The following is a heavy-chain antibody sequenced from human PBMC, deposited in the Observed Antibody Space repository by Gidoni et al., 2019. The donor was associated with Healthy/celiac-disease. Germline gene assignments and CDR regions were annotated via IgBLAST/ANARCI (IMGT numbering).Heavy chain of an antibody. J-gene: IGHJ4*02. CDR3: ARGRSRGDDY. CDR2: ISSSSSYI. D-gene: IGHD3-10*01. V-gene: IGHV3-21*01. CDR1: GFTFSSYS. Sequence: EVQLVESGGGLVKPGGSLRLSCAASGFTFSSYSMNWVRQAPGKGLEWVSSISSSSSYIYYADSVKGRFTIPRDNAKNSLYLQMNSLRAEDTAVYYCARGRSRGDDYWGQGTLVTVSS.